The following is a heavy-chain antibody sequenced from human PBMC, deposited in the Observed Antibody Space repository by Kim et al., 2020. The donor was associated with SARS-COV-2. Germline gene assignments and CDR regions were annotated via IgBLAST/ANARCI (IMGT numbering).Heavy chain of an antibody. V-gene: IGHV3-48*01. D-gene: IGHD1-1*01. CDR2: I. CDR3: ARDRNEYYFDY. Sequence: IYYADSVKRLFTLSRDNAKNALYLQMNSLRAEDTALYYCARDRNEYYFDYWGQGTLVTVSS. J-gene: IGHJ4*02.